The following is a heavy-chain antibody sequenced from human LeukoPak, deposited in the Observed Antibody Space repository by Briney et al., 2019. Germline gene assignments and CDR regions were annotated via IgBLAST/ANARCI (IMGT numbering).Heavy chain of an antibody. CDR1: GLTFNNYA. J-gene: IGHJ4*02. V-gene: IGHV3-23*01. Sequence: GGSLRLSCAVSGLTFNNYAMSWVRQAPGKGLEWVSAISKSGDHTYYAASAKGRFTIYRDNSKNTQYLQMNSLRAEDTAVYYCAKDHGYYDSSGYYLEDYWGQGTLVTVSS. CDR2: ISKSGDHT. CDR3: AKDHGYYDSSGYYLEDY. D-gene: IGHD3-22*01.